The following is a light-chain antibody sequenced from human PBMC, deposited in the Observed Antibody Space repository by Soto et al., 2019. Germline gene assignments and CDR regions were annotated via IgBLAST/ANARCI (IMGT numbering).Light chain of an antibody. V-gene: IGLV4-60*03. CDR3: ETWDSYTVV. CDR1: SGHSSYI. J-gene: IGLJ2*01. Sequence: QPVLTQSSSASASLGSSVKLTCTLSSGHSSYIIAWHQQQPGKAPRYLMKLEGGESYTKGSGVPDRFSGSSSGADRYVTISNVQPEDEADYYRETWDSYTVVFGGGTKLTVL. CDR2: LEGGESY.